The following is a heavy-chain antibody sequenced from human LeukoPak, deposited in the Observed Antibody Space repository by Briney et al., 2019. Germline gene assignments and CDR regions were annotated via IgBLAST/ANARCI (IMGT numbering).Heavy chain of an antibody. Sequence: GGSLRLSCAASGFTFSSYSMNWVRQAPGKGLEWVSSISSSSSYIYYADSVKGRFTISRDNAKNSLYLQMNSLRAEDTAVYYCAREGPGYYFDYWGQGTLVTVSS. D-gene: IGHD1-14*01. CDR1: GFTFSSYS. CDR2: ISSSSSYI. CDR3: AREGPGYYFDY. J-gene: IGHJ4*02. V-gene: IGHV3-21*01.